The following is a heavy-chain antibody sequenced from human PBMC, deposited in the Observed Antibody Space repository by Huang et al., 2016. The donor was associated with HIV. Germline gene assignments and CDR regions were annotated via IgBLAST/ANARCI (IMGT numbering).Heavy chain of an antibody. Sequence: QVQLVQSGAEVKKPGSSVKVSCKASGGSFRNFAIGWVRQAPGQGREWIGGISPTLGTANYAQKFQGRVTIIADECTSTAYMELSSLRSEDTAVYYCATVDYYDTSGPQRGYFDNWGQGTLVTVSS. CDR1: GGSFRNFA. V-gene: IGHV1-69*01. D-gene: IGHD3-22*01. CDR2: ISPTLGTA. CDR3: ATVDYYDTSGPQRGYFDN. J-gene: IGHJ4*02.